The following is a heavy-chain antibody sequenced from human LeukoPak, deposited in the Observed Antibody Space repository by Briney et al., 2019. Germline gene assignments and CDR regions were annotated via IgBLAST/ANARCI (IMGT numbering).Heavy chain of an antibody. Sequence: PSETLSLTCAAYGGSFSGYYWSWIRQPPGKGLEWIGEINHSGSTNYNPSLKSRVTISVDTSKNQFSLKLSSVTAADTAVYYCARKSPPDYSGMDVWGQGTTVTVSS. V-gene: IGHV4-34*01. CDR3: ARKSPPDYSGMDV. CDR2: INHSGST. J-gene: IGHJ6*02. CDR1: GGSFSGYY.